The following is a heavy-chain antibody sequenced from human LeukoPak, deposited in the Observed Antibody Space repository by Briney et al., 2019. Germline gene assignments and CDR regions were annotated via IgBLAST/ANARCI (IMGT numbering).Heavy chain of an antibody. J-gene: IGHJ4*02. CDR3: ACGGSCYDY. CDR1: GFIFSNYG. Sequence: PGGSLRLSCAASGFIFSNYGMNWVRQPPGKGLEWIGEINHSGSTNYNPSLKSRVTISVDTSKNQFSLKLSSVTAADTAVYYCACGGSCYDYWGQGTLVTVSS. V-gene: IGHV4-34*08. D-gene: IGHD2-15*01. CDR2: INHSGST.